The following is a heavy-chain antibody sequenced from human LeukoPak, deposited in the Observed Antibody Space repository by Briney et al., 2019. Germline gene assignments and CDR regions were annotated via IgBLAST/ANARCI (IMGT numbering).Heavy chain of an antibody. V-gene: IGHV3-21*01. CDR1: GFTFSTSA. Sequence: PGGSLRLSCAGSGFTFSTSAMNWVRQVPGKGLEWVSSIDYDGSYIYYSASVKGRFSISRDNARDSVYLQMDSLRAEDTAVYYCARDPERYLRTGHYDYWGQGTLVIVSS. J-gene: IGHJ4*02. D-gene: IGHD3-10*02. CDR2: IDYDGSYI. CDR3: ARDPERYLRTGHYDY.